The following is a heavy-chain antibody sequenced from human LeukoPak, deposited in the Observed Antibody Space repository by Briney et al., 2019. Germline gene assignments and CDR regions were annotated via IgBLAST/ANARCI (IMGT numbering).Heavy chain of an antibody. V-gene: IGHV3-30*02. CDR3: AKAIARGADY. D-gene: IGHD3-10*01. J-gene: IGHJ4*02. CDR2: IRYDGSTN. CDR1: GLTFRNYD. Sequence: GGSPRLSCAASGLTFRNYDMHWVRHPPGKGLEWVAFIRYDGSTNYYAESVKGRFTISRDNSKNTMYLQIDSLRVEDTAVYYCAKAIARGADYWGQGTLVTVSS.